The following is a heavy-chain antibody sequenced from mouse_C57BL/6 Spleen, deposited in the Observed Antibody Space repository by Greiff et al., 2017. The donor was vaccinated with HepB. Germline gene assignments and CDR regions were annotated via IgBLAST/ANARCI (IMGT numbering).Heavy chain of an antibody. D-gene: IGHD1-1*01. J-gene: IGHJ3*01. CDR1: GYTFTSYW. Sequence: QVQLQQPGAELVKPGASVKLSCKASGYTFTSYWMHWVKQRPGQGLEWIGMIHPNSGSTNYNEKFKSKATLTVDTSSSTAYMQLSSLTSEDSAVYYCARKLRYAWFAYWGQGTLVTVSA. V-gene: IGHV1-64*01. CDR2: IHPNSGST. CDR3: ARKLRYAWFAY.